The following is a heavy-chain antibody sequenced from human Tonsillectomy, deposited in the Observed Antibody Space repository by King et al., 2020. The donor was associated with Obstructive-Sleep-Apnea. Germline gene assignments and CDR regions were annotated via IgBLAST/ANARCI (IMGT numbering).Heavy chain of an antibody. D-gene: IGHD1-1*01. J-gene: IGHJ4*02. Sequence: ITLKESGPALVKPTQTLTLTCTFSGFSLSTRGVAVGWIRQPPGKALEWLALIYWDDDKHYSPSLRTRLTITKDTSENQVVLTMTNMDHVDTATYYCAHRYIATTGTYFFAYWGQGTLVTVSS. CDR2: IYWDDDK. V-gene: IGHV2-5*02. CDR1: GFSLSTRGVA. CDR3: AHRYIATTGTYFFAY.